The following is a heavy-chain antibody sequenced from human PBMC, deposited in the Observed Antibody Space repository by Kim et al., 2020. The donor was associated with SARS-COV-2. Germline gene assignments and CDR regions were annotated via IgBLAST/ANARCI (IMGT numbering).Heavy chain of an antibody. CDR1: GFTFSSYA. CDR2: ISYDDNHK. V-gene: IGHV3-30*09. D-gene: IGHD5-12*01. CDR3: ARITSGGRSSDDYDF. J-gene: IGHJ4*02. Sequence: GGSLRLSCAASGFTFSSYAMHWVRQAPGKGLEWVAVISYDDNHKFYADSVKGRFAISRDTSKNTLYLQMNSLTPEDSAVYYCARITSGGRSSDDYDFWGQGTRVSVS.